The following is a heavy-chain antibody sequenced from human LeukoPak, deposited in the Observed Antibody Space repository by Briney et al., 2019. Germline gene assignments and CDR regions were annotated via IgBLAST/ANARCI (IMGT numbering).Heavy chain of an antibody. CDR3: ARVPTEWISNYFDY. V-gene: IGHV5-51*01. CDR1: GYSFTSYW. D-gene: IGHD5-12*01. Sequence: GGSLKISCKGSGYSFTSYWIGWVRQMPGKGLEWMGIIYPGDSDTRYSPSFQGQVTISADKSISTAYLQWSSLKASDTAMCYCARVPTEWISNYFDYWGQGTLVTVSS. J-gene: IGHJ4*02. CDR2: IYPGDSDT.